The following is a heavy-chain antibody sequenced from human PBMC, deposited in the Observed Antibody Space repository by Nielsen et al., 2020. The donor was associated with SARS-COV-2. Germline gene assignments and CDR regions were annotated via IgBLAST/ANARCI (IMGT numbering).Heavy chain of an antibody. V-gene: IGHV1-3*01. D-gene: IGHD6-19*01. Sequence: ASVKVSCKASGYTFTNYAIHWVRQAPGQSLEWMGWINAGNGNTKYSQKFQGRVTMTRDTSANTAYMELSSLSSEDTAVYYCARITPSSGWDYWGHGTLVTVSS. CDR3: ARITPSSGWDY. J-gene: IGHJ4*01. CDR2: INAGNGNT. CDR1: GYTFTNYA.